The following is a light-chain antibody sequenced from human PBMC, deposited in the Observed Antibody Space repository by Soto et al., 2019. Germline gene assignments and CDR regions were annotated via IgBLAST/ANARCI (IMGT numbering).Light chain of an antibody. V-gene: IGLV1-51*01. CDR1: SSNVGHES. J-gene: IGLJ3*02. CDR2: DDY. Sequence: QSVLTQPPSVSAAPRQTVTISCSGSSSNVGHESVSWYQSLPGTAPKLLIYDDYKRPSGIPDRFSASKSGTSATLAITGLQTGDEAAYYCGTWDSSLNVWVFGGGTKVTVL. CDR3: GTWDSSLNVWV.